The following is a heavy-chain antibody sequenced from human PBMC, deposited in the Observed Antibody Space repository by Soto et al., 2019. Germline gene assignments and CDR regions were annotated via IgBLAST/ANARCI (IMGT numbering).Heavy chain of an antibody. CDR3: ARVPSP. CDR2: IYHSGST. CDR1: GGSISSGGYS. J-gene: IGHJ5*02. Sequence: TLSLNCAVSGGSISSGGYSWSWIRQPPGKGLEWIGYIYHSGSTYYNPSLKSRVTISVDRSKNQFSLKLSSVTAADTAVYYCARVPSPWGQGTLVTVSS. V-gene: IGHV4-30-2*01.